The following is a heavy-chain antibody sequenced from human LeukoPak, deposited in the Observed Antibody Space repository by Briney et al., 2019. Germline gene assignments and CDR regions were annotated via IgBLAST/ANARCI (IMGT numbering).Heavy chain of an antibody. D-gene: IGHD7-27*01. Sequence: GGSLRLSCAASGFTFSSHDMHWVRQAAGKGLEWVSGFIPAGDRYYAESVKGRFTISRENAKSSLYLEMNSLGVGDTAVYYCVRGGVWGLSSNWLEAWGQGTLVVVSS. CDR2: FIPAGDR. J-gene: IGHJ5*02. CDR3: VRGGVWGLSSNWLEA. CDR1: GFTFSSHD. V-gene: IGHV3-13*04.